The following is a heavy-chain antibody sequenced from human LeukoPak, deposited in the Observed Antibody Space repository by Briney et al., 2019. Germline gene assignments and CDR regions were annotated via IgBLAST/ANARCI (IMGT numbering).Heavy chain of an antibody. Sequence: GGSLRLSCAASGFTFSSYSMNWVRQAPGKGLEWVSSISSSSSYIYYADSVKGRFTISRDNAKNSLYLQMNSLRAEDTAVYYCAREVHHSADDILTGVYSDYWGQGTLVTVSS. D-gene: IGHD3-9*01. CDR1: GFTFSSYS. CDR3: AREVHHSADDILTGVYSDY. V-gene: IGHV3-21*01. J-gene: IGHJ4*02. CDR2: ISSSSSYI.